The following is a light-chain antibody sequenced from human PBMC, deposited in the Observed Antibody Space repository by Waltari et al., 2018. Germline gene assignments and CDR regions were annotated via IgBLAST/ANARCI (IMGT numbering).Light chain of an antibody. Sequence: DIQLTQSPSSLSASVGDRVTITCRASRNIDIYLNWYQQIPGKVPKLLMYAASNLQSGVPSRFSGSGSGTDFTLTITNLQPEDFASYYCQQSYTMPTFGQRTKVEIK. J-gene: IGKJ1*01. CDR3: QQSYTMPT. CDR1: RNIDIY. V-gene: IGKV1-39*01. CDR2: AAS.